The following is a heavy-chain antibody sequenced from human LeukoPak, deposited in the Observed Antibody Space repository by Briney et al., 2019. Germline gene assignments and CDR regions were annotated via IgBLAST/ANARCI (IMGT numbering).Heavy chain of an antibody. D-gene: IGHD6-13*01. V-gene: IGHV3-48*04. CDR1: GFDFSRSS. CDR3: ARDAVGIYRIIDY. J-gene: IGHJ4*02. Sequence: GGSLRLSCAASGFDFSRSSMNWVRQAPGKGLEWVSYISFSNRNMYYADSVKGRFTISRDNAKNSLYLQMNSLRAEDTAVYYCARDAVGIYRIIDYWGQGTLVTVSS. CDR2: ISFSNRNM.